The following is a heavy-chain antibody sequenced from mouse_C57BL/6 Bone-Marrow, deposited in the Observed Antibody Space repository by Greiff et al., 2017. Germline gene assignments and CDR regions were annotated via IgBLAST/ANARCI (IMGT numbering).Heavy chain of an antibody. CDR3: ASGGYGGFAY. V-gene: IGHV1-19*01. J-gene: IGHJ3*01. CDR2: INPYNGGT. Sequence: VQLQQSGPVLVKPGASVKMSCKASGYTFTDYYMNWVKQSHGKSLEWIGVINPYNGGTSYNQKFTGKATLTVDKSSSTAYMALNSLTSEDSAVYYCASGGYGGFAYWGQGTLVTVSA. CDR1: GYTFTDYY. D-gene: IGHD2-2*01.